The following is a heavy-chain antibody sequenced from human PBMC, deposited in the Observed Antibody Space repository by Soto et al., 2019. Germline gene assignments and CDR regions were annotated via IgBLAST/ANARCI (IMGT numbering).Heavy chain of an antibody. D-gene: IGHD5-12*01. CDR2: LTPSGDST. V-gene: IGHV3-23*01. CDR3: ARADSGYAHGYYYYGMDV. Sequence: GGSLRLSCAASGFTFSSYAMSWVRQPPGKGLEWVSSLTPSGDSTYYADSVKGRFTISRDNAKNSLYLQMNSLRAEDTAVYYCARADSGYAHGYYYYGMDVWGQGTTVTLSS. CDR1: GFTFSSYA. J-gene: IGHJ6*02.